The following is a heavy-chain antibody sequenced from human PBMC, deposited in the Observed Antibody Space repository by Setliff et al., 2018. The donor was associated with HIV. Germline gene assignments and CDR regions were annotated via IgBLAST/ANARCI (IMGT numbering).Heavy chain of an antibody. Sequence: ASVKVSCKASGFTFTDYSIHWVRQAPGQRLEWMGWINAGTGNIRHSQRFQDRLTMTGDTSATTAYVELSSLRSEDTAVYYCARDAPTRSVREKGLDMWGQGTLVTVSS. CDR1: GFTFTDYS. D-gene: IGHD2-15*01. CDR3: ARDAPTRSVREKGLDM. J-gene: IGHJ3*02. V-gene: IGHV1-3*01. CDR2: INAGTGNI.